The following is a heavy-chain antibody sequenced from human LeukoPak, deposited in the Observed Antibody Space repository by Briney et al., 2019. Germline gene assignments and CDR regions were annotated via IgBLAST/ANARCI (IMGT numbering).Heavy chain of an antibody. CDR1: GFTFSSYA. Sequence: GGSLRLSCAASGFTFSSYAMSWVRQAPGKGLEWVSAISGSGGSTYYADSVKGRSTISRDNSKNTLYLQMNSLRAEDTAVYYCAKDPNYYDSSGYGYWGQGTLVTVSS. J-gene: IGHJ4*02. CDR2: ISGSGGST. D-gene: IGHD3-22*01. CDR3: AKDPNYYDSSGYGY. V-gene: IGHV3-23*01.